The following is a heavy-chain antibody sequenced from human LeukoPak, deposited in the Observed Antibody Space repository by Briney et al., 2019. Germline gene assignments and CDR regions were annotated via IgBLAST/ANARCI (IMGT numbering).Heavy chain of an antibody. CDR3: AKGGPPTTGPTWEEYYHYGMDA. CDR1: GFSFNTYP. Sequence: GGSLRLSCAASGFSFNTYPMHWVRQAPGKGLEWVAVISYDGSNKYYADSVKGRFTISRDNSKNTLYLQMNSLRAEDTAVYYCAKGGPPTTGPTWEEYYHYGMDAWGQGTRVNVSS. V-gene: IGHV3-30*04. CDR2: ISYDGSNK. J-gene: IGHJ6*02. D-gene: IGHD1-1*01.